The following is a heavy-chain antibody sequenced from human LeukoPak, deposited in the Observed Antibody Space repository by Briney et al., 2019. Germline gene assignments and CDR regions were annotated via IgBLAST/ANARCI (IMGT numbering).Heavy chain of an antibody. CDR1: GFTFSSYE. Sequence: GGSLRLSCAASGFTFSSYEMNWVRQAPGKGLEWVSYISSSGSTIYYADSVKGRFTISRDNSKNTLYLQMNSLRAEDTAVYYCARGDDISPGRVLEYWGRGTLVTVSS. CDR3: ARGDDISPGRVLEY. J-gene: IGHJ4*02. CDR2: ISSSGSTI. D-gene: IGHD3-9*01. V-gene: IGHV3-48*03.